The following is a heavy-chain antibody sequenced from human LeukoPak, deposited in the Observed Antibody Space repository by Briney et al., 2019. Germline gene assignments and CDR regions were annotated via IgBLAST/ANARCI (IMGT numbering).Heavy chain of an antibody. CDR1: GFTVSSNY. CDR2: IYSGGST. J-gene: IGHJ4*02. CDR3: ARSYYYDSSDGY. D-gene: IGHD3-22*01. Sequence: GGSLRLSCAASGFTVSSNYMSWVRQAPGKGLEWFSVIYSGGSTYYADSVKGRFTISRDNSKNTLYLQMNSLRAEDTAVYYCARSYYYDSSDGYWGQGTLVTVSS. V-gene: IGHV3-53*01.